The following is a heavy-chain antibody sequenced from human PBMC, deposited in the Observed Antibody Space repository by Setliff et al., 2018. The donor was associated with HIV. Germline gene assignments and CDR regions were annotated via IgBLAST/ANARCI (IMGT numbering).Heavy chain of an antibody. CDR3: ARGSGGSREYYYYYMDV. D-gene: IGHD2-15*01. CDR2: ISSSSSAM. J-gene: IGHJ6*03. V-gene: IGHV3-48*01. CDR1: GFIFSTYS. Sequence: SLRLSCAASGFIFSTYSMNWVRQAPGKGLEWVSNISSSSSAMYYADSVKGRFTISRDNAKNSLYLQMNSLRAEDTAVYYCARGSGGSREYYYYYMDVWGKGTTVTVSS.